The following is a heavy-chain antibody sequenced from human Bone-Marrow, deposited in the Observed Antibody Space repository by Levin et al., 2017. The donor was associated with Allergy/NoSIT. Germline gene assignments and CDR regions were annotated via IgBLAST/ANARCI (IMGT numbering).Heavy chain of an antibody. CDR3: ATREGPTSDSTLVYLHAMDV. CDR2: FDPEDGEA. D-gene: IGHD1-26*01. V-gene: IGHV1-24*01. J-gene: IGHJ6*02. CDR1: GYTLTELS. Sequence: GESLKISCKVSGYTLTELSMHWVRQAPGKGLEWMGSFDPEDGEAIYAQKFQGRVTMTEDTSTDTAYMELSSLRSEDTAVYYCATREGPTSDSTLVYLHAMDVWGQGTTVTVSS.